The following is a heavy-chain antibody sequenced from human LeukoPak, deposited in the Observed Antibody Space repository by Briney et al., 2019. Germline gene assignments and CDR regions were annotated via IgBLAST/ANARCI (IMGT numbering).Heavy chain of an antibody. CDR1: GFTFSSFD. J-gene: IGHJ6*03. CDR2: IGTASDT. Sequence: RSGGSLRLSCAASGFTFSSFDMPWVRQPTGQGLEWVSTIGTASDTYYPGSVEGRFTLSRDNAKNSLYLQMNSLTAGDTAVYYCARGPPRGKYYYVDVWGKGTRSPSP. V-gene: IGHV3-13*01. D-gene: IGHD1-1*01. CDR3: ARGPPRGKYYYVDV.